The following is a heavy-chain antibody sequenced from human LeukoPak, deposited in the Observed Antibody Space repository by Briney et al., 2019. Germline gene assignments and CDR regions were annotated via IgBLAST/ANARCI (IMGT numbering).Heavy chain of an antibody. CDR1: GGTFSSYA. CDR2: IIPIFGTA. CDR3: ARMVGYAYSDY. Sequence: SVKVSCKASGGTFSSYAISWVRQAPGQGLEWMGGIIPIFGTANYAQKFQGRVSITADESTSTFYMELSSLRSEDTAIYYCARMVGYAYSDYWGQGTLVTVSS. V-gene: IGHV1-69*13. D-gene: IGHD2-15*01. J-gene: IGHJ4*02.